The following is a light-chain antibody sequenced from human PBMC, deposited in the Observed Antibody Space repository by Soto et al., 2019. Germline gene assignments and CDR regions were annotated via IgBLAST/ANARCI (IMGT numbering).Light chain of an antibody. J-gene: IGLJ3*02. CDR3: CSTAGGFTWV. CDR2: DAD. Sequence: QSALTQPRSVSGSPGQSVSISCTGASSDVGGYKYVSWYQHHPGKAPKLIIWDADKRPSGVPDCFSGSKSGNTASLTISGLQAEDEADYYCCSTAGGFTWVFGGGTKLTVL. CDR1: SSDVGGYKY. V-gene: IGLV2-11*01.